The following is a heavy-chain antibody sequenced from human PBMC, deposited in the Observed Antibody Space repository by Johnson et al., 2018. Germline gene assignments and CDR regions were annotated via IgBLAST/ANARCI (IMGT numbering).Heavy chain of an antibody. Sequence: QVQLVQSGAEVKKPGASVKVSCKASGYTFTSYDINWVRQATGQGLEWMGWMNPNSGNTGYAQKFQGRVTMTRNTSISTAYMELSSLRSEDTAVDYCAKGEYCSGGTCYRSFQHWGQGTLVTVSS. V-gene: IGHV1-8*01. D-gene: IGHD2-15*01. CDR1: GYTFTSYD. CDR3: AKGEYCSGGTCYRSFQH. CDR2: MNPNSGNT. J-gene: IGHJ1*01.